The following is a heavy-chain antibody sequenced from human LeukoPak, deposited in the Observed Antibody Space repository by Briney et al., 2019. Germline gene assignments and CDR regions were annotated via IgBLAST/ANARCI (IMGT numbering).Heavy chain of an antibody. V-gene: IGHV7-4-1*02. CDR3: ARKDDILTGYQD. J-gene: IGHJ4*02. CDR1: GYTFTTYA. CDR2: IKTHTGNP. Sequence: ASVKLSCKASGYTFTTYAMNWVRQAPGQGLEWLEWIKTHTGNPTYAQGFTGRFVFSLDPSVSTEYLQISSLKAEDTAVYYCARKDDILTGYQDWGQGTLVTVSS. D-gene: IGHD3-9*01.